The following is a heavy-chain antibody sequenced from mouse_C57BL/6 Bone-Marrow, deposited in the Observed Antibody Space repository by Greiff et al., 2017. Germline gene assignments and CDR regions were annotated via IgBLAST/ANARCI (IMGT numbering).Heavy chain of an antibody. J-gene: IGHJ3*01. D-gene: IGHD1-1*01. CDR1: GYTFTGYW. Sequence: QVQLQQSGAELMKPGASVKLSCKATGYTFTGYWIEWVQQRPGHGLEWIGEILPGSGSTNYNETFKGKATFTADTSSNTAYMQLSSLTSEDSAVYFCARLNYGSSYASFAYWGQGTLVTVSA. CDR2: ILPGSGST. V-gene: IGHV1-9*01. CDR3: ARLNYGSSYASFAY.